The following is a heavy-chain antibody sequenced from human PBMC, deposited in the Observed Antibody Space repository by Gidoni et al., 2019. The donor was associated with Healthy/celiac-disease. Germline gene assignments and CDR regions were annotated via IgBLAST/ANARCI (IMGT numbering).Heavy chain of an antibody. CDR1: GGSFSGYY. CDR3: ATESSSGWDY. J-gene: IGHJ4*02. V-gene: IGHV4-34*01. Sequence: QVQLQQWGAGLLKPSETLSLTCAVYGGSFSGYYWSWFRQPPGKGLEWIGEINHSGSTNYNPSLKSRVTISVDTSKNQFSLKLSSVTAADTAVYYCATESSSGWDYWGQGTLVTVSS. D-gene: IGHD6-19*01. CDR2: INHSGST.